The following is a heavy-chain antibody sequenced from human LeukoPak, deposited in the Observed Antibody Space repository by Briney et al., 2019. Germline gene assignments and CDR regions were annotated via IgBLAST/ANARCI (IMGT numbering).Heavy chain of an antibody. V-gene: IGHV3-23*01. D-gene: IGHD3-10*01. CDR1: GFTFSSYA. CDR2: ISGSGGST. J-gene: IGHJ4*02. CDR3: AKDRALWFGESTD. Sequence: GGSLRLSCAAPGFTFSSYAMSWVRQAPGKGLEWVSAISGSGGSTYYADSVKGRFTISRDNSKNTLYLQMNSLRAEDTAVYYCAKDRALWFGESTDWGQGTLVTVSS.